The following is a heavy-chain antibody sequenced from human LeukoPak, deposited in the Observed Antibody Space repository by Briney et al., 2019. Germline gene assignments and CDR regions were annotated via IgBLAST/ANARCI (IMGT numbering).Heavy chain of an antibody. Sequence: GESLKISCKGSGYSFTSYWIGWVRQMPGIGLEWMGIIYPGDSDTRYSPYFQGQVTISGDKSISTAYLQWSSLKASDTAMYYCARPMSGYDWYYFDYWAQGTLVSVSS. J-gene: IGHJ4*02. CDR3: ARPMSGYDWYYFDY. D-gene: IGHD5-12*01. V-gene: IGHV5-51*01. CDR2: IYPGDSDT. CDR1: GYSFTSYW.